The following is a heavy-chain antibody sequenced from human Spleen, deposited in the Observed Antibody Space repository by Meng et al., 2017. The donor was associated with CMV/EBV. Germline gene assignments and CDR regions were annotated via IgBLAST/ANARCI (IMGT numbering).Heavy chain of an antibody. Sequence: GGSLRLSCAASGFTFSSYWMHWVRQAPGKGLVWVARINSDGSSTNYADSVKGRFTISRDNAKNTLYLKMNSLRAEDTAVYYCARGPYSSSPDFDYWGQGTLVTVSS. CDR1: GFTFSSYW. J-gene: IGHJ4*02. D-gene: IGHD6-6*01. V-gene: IGHV3-74*01. CDR3: ARGPYSSSPDFDY. CDR2: INSDGSST.